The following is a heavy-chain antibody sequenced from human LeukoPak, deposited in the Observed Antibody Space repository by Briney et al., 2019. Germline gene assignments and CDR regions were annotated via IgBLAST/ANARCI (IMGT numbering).Heavy chain of an antibody. V-gene: IGHV1-24*01. Sequence: GPSVKVSCKVSGYTLTELSMHWVRQAPGKGLEWMGGFDPEDGETIYAQKFQGRVTMTEDTSTDTAYMELSSLRSEDTAVYYCATARRITMIVEGYYFDYWGQGTLVTGSS. J-gene: IGHJ4*02. D-gene: IGHD3-22*01. CDR1: GYTLTELS. CDR3: ATARRITMIVEGYYFDY. CDR2: FDPEDGET.